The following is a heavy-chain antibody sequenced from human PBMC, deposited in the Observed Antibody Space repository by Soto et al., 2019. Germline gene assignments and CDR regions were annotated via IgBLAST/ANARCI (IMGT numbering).Heavy chain of an antibody. D-gene: IGHD2-2*01. CDR3: ARACSSNSCYDVFDY. J-gene: IGHJ4*02. Sequence: LSLTCPVSGGSISSYYWSWIRQPAGKGLEWIGRIYTSGSTNYNPSLKSRVTMSVDTSKNQFSLKLSSVTAADTAVYYCARACSSNSCYDVFDYWGQGTLVTVSS. V-gene: IGHV4-4*07. CDR1: GGSISSYY. CDR2: IYTSGST.